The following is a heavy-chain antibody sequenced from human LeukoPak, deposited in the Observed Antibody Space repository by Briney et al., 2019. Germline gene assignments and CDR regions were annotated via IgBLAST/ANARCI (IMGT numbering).Heavy chain of an antibody. CDR1: GGSISSSSYY. V-gene: IGHV4-39*07. J-gene: IGHJ5*02. D-gene: IGHD6-6*01. CDR3: ARYSSSSVGWFDP. CDR2: IYYSGST. Sequence: SETLSLTCTVSGGSISSSSYYWGWIRQPPGKGLEWIGSIYYSGSTYYNPSLKSRVAISVDTSKNQFSLKLRAVTAADTAEYYCARYSSSSVGWFDPWGQGTLVTVSS.